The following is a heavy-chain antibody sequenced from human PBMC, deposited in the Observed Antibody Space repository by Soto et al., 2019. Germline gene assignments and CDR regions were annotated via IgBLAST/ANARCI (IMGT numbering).Heavy chain of an antibody. CDR1: GYIFTSYY. D-gene: IGHD2-2*01. J-gene: IGHJ4*02. CDR2: INPSGGTT. Sequence: ASVKVSCKTSGYIFTSYYIHWVRQAPGQGLEWMGIINPSGGTTTYAQKFQGRVTMTRDTSTSTVYMELSSLRSEDTAVYYCARGPAAAPDAYWGLGTLVTVSS. CDR3: ARGPAAAPDAY. V-gene: IGHV1-46*01.